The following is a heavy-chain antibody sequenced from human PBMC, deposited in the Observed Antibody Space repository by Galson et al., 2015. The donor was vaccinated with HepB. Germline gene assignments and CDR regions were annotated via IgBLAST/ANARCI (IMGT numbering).Heavy chain of an antibody. Sequence: SVKVSCKASGYTFTSYAMNWVRQAPGQGLEWMGWINTNTGNPTYAQGFTGRFVFSLDTSVSTAYLQISSLKAEDTAVYYCARDTIIAAAFTYYYYMDVWGKGTTVTVSS. CDR2: INTNTGNP. CDR1: GYTFTSYA. D-gene: IGHD6-13*01. CDR3: ARDTIIAAAFTYYYYMDV. J-gene: IGHJ6*03. V-gene: IGHV7-4-1*02.